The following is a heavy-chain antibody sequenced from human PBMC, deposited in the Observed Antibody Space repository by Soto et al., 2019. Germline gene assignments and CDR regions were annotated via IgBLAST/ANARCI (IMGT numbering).Heavy chain of an antibody. V-gene: IGHV1-46*01. CDR1: GYTFTSYY. D-gene: IGHD1-26*01. Sequence: ASVKVSCKASGYTFTSYYMHWVRQAPGQGLEWMGIINPSGGSTSYAQKFQGRVTMTRDTSTSTVYMELSSLRSEDTAVYYCARDQELGIVGATGGLNYWGQGTLVTVSS. J-gene: IGHJ4*02. CDR3: ARDQELGIVGATGGLNY. CDR2: INPSGGST.